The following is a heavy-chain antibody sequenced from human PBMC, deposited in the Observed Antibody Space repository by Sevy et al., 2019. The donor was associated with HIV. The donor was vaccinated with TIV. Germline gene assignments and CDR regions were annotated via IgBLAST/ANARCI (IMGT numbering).Heavy chain of an antibody. CDR2: IYPGDSNT. CDR1: GYSFTKFW. CDR3: ARHVYYYDSSGYYSIDS. V-gene: IGHV5-51*01. J-gene: IGHJ4*02. D-gene: IGHD3-22*01. Sequence: GESLKIYCKGSGYSFTKFWIGWARQMPGKGLEWMGLIYPGDSNTRYSPSFQGQVTISADKSISTAYLQWSGLKASDTAMYYCARHVYYYDSSGYYSIDSWSQGTPVTVSS.